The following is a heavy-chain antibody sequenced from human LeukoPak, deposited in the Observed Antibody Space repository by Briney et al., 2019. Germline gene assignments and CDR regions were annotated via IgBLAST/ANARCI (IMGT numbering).Heavy chain of an antibody. Sequence: ASVKVSCKASGYTFTSYFLYWVRQAPGQGLEWMGVINPSGADTVYAQNFQGRITMTRDMSTSTVYLGLSSLRSEDTAVYYCARDEETYYYDSSNHFHPYYWGQGTRVTVSS. CDR1: GYTFTSYF. V-gene: IGHV1-46*01. CDR2: INPSGADT. D-gene: IGHD3-22*01. CDR3: ARDEETYYYDSSNHFHPYY. J-gene: IGHJ4*02.